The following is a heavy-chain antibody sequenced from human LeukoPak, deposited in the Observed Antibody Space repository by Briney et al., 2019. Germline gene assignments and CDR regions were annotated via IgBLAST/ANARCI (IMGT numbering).Heavy chain of an antibody. V-gene: IGHV1-24*01. Sequence: GASVKVSCKVSGYTLTELSMHWVRQAPGKGLEWMGGFGPEDGETIYAQKFQGRVTMTEDTSTDTAYMELSSLRSEDTAVYYCATELRFGELSNWFDPWGQGTLVTVSS. CDR3: ATELRFGELSNWFDP. J-gene: IGHJ5*02. D-gene: IGHD3-10*01. CDR2: FGPEDGET. CDR1: GYTLTELS.